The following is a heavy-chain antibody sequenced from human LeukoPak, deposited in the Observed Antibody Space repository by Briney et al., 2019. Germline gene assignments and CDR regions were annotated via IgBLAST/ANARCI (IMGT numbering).Heavy chain of an antibody. V-gene: IGHV1-69*04. CDR1: GGTFSRCA. CDR2: IIPIRDLA. CDR3: ASSYYASSGYYFFDY. Sequence: ASVRVSCKASGGTFSRCAFSWVRQAPGQGLECMGRIIPIRDLANSAQKFQGRVTITADKSTSTAYMKLSSLRSEDTAVYYCASSYYASSGYYFFDYWGQGTLVSVSS. D-gene: IGHD3-22*01. J-gene: IGHJ4*02.